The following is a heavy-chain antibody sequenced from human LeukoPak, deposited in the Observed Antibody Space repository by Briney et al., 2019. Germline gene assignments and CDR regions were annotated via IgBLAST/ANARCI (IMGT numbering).Heavy chain of an antibody. CDR1: GFTFDDYA. Sequence: GRSLRLSCAASGFTFDDYAMHWVRQAPGKGLEWVSGINWNTNNIKYADSVKGRFTISRDNAKNSLYLQMNSLRAEDTAFYYCAKGSSGWSTDAFDIWGQGTMVTVSS. CDR2: INWNTNNI. V-gene: IGHV3-9*01. D-gene: IGHD6-19*01. J-gene: IGHJ3*02. CDR3: AKGSSGWSTDAFDI.